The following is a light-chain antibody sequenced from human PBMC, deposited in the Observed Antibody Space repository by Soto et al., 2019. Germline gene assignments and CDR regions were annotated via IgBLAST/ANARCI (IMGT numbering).Light chain of an antibody. CDR1: SSDVGGYKY. CDR3: SSYAGSSTLYV. Sequence: QSVLTQPASVSGSPGQSITISCTGTSSDVGGYKYVSWYQQHPGKAPKLMIYDVSNRPSGVSNRFSGSKSGNTASLTISGLQAEDEADYYCSSYAGSSTLYVFGAGTKVTDL. V-gene: IGLV2-14*01. CDR2: DVS. J-gene: IGLJ1*01.